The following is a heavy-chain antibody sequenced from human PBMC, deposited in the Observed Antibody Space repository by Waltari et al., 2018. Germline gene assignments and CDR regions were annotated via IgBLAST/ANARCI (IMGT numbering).Heavy chain of an antibody. Sequence: QMQLQESGPGLVKPSGTLSVTCTVSGDSMSSGDWLSWVRQSPEKGLEWIGQIQRSGRTHYNPSFESRVSISIDTSNNQFSLKVTSTTAADTAMYYWARDRGRGIYLDAWGRGTLVTVSA. CDR2: IQRSGRT. CDR1: GDSMSSGDW. J-gene: IGHJ4*02. V-gene: IGHV4-4*02. CDR3: ARDRGRGIYLDA. D-gene: IGHD2-15*01.